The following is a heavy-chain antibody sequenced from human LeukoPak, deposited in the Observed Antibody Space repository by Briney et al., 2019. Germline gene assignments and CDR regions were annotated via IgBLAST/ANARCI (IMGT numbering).Heavy chain of an antibody. CDR1: GGSISSYY. CDR3: ARGPGGIAAAGYYFDY. V-gene: IGHV4-59*01. Sequence: PSETLSLTCTVSGGSISSYYWSWIRQPPGKGLEWIGYIYYSGSTNYNPSLKSRVTISVDTSKNQFSLKLSSVTAADTAVYHCARGPGGIAAAGYYFDYWGQGTLVTVSS. J-gene: IGHJ4*02. CDR2: IYYSGST. D-gene: IGHD6-13*01.